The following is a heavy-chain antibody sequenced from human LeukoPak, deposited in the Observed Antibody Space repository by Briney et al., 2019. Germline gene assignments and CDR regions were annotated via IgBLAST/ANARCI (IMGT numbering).Heavy chain of an antibody. D-gene: IGHD3-10*01. CDR2: ISSSSSYI. Sequence: GGSLRLSCAASGFTFSSYSMNWVRQAPGKGLDWDSSISSSSSYIYYADSVKGRFTISRDNAKNSLYLQMNSLRAEDTAVYYCASASYGSGSLYNWGQGTLVTVSS. CDR1: GFTFSSYS. V-gene: IGHV3-21*01. J-gene: IGHJ4*02. CDR3: ASASYGSGSLYN.